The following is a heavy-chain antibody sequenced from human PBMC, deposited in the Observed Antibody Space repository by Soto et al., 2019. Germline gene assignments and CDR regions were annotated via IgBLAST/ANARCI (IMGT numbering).Heavy chain of an antibody. V-gene: IGHV1-46*01. CDR1: GYTFSDYQ. Sequence: QVQLVQSGIEVKKPGASLHLSCKASGYTFSDYQMHWVRQATGQGLEWMGVVKPNDGTTFYAQRFQGRDTMTRDTSTSTVYMDLSRLTFEDTAIYYCVRETGAFEDWGQGTLVTVSS. D-gene: IGHD3-10*01. J-gene: IGHJ4*02. CDR2: VKPNDGTT. CDR3: VRETGAFED.